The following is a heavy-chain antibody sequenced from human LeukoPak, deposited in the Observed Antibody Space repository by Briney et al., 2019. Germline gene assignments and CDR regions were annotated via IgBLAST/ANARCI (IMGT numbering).Heavy chain of an antibody. CDR2: IYYSGST. J-gene: IGHJ6*03. CDR1: GGSISSSSYY. Sequence: SETLSLTCTVSGGSISSSSYYWGWIRQPPGKGLEWIGSIYYSGSTYYNLSLKSRVTISVDTSKNQFSLKLSSVTAADTAVYYCATYDAKGYYYYYMDVWGKGTTVTVSS. V-gene: IGHV4-39*01. D-gene: IGHD3-3*01. CDR3: ATYDAKGYYYYYMDV.